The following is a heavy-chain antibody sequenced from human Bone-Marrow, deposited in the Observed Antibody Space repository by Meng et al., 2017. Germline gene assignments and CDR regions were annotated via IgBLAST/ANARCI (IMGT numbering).Heavy chain of an antibody. CDR2: INPNSGGT. Sequence: ASVKVSCKASGGTFSSYAISWVRQAPGQGLEWMGWINPNSGGTNYAQKFQGRVTMTRDTSISTAYMELSRLRSDDTAVYYCARKIAAATDLDYWGQGTLVTVSS. CDR3: ARKIAAATDLDY. V-gene: IGHV1-2*02. D-gene: IGHD6-13*01. J-gene: IGHJ4*02. CDR1: GGTFSSYA.